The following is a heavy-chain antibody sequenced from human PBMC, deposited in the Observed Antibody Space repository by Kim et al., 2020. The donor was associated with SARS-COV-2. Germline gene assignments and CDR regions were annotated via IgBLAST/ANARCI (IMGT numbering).Heavy chain of an antibody. V-gene: IGHV1-3*01. J-gene: IGHJ5*01. D-gene: IGHD2-15*01. CDR3: ARGLSATGIDS. CDR1: GYSFSSYS. CDR2: IDAGAGNT. Sequence: ASVKVSCKASGYSFSSYSIHWMRQAPGQRLEWMGWIDAGAGNTKYSQRFQGRVTITRDTSASTVYMEMSSLTSEDTAIYYCARGLSATGIDSWGQGTLVTVSS.